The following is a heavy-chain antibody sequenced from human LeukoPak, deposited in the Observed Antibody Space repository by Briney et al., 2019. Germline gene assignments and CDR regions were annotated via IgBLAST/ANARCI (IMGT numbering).Heavy chain of an antibody. CDR1: GFTFSSYS. CDR2: ISSSSSYI. CDR3: ARDSPIVATTFDY. V-gene: IGHV3-21*01. Sequence: SGGSLRLSXAASGFTFSSYSMNWVRQAPGKGLEWVSSISSSSSYIYYADSVKGRFTISRDNAKNSLYLQMNSLRAEDTAVYYCARDSPIVATTFDYWGQGTLVTVSS. J-gene: IGHJ4*02. D-gene: IGHD5-12*01.